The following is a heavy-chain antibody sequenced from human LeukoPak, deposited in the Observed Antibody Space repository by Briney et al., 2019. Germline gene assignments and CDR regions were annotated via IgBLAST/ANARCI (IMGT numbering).Heavy chain of an antibody. V-gene: IGHV1-2*02. CDR3: ARVGHGGYCSSTSCSEFDP. D-gene: IGHD2-2*01. CDR2: INPNSGGT. CDR1: GYTFTGYY. J-gene: IGHJ5*02. Sequence: GASVKVSCKASGYTFTGYYMHWVRQAPGQGLEWMGWINPNSGGTNYAQKFQGRVTMTRDTSISTAYMELSRLRSDDTAMYYCARVGHGGYCSSTSCSEFDPWGQGTLVTVSS.